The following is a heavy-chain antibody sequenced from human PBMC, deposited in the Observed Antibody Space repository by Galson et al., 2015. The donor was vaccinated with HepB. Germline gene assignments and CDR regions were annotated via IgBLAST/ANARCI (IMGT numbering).Heavy chain of an antibody. CDR1: GFTFSSYW. CDR2: INSNGSAA. CDR3: ARQGDGGRSFDI. D-gene: IGHD3-16*01. J-gene: IGHJ3*02. Sequence: SLRLSCAASGFTFSSYWMHWVRQAPGMGLVWVSHINSNGSAANYADSVKGRFTISRDNAKNTLYLQMNSLRAEDTAVYYCARQGDGGRSFDIWGQGTMVTVSS. V-gene: IGHV3-74*01.